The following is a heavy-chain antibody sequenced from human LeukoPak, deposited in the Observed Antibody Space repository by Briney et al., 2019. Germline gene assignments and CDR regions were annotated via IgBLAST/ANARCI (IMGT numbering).Heavy chain of an antibody. D-gene: IGHD3-10*01. V-gene: IGHV4-59*01. CDR3: ARALRGFGEPFDY. CDR1: GGSISSYY. Sequence: SETLSLTCTVSGGSISSYYWSWIRQPPGKGLEWIGYIYYSGSTNYNPSLKSRVTISVDTSKNQFSLKLSSLTAADTALYYCARALRGFGEPFDYWGQGTLVTVSS. CDR2: IYYSGST. J-gene: IGHJ4*02.